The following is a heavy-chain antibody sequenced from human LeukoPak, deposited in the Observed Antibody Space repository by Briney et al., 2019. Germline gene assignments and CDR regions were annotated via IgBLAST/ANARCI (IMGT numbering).Heavy chain of an antibody. Sequence: GSLRLSCVASGFTFSSYSMNWVRQAPGKGLEWVSSISSSSSYIYYADSVKGRFTISRDNAKNSLYLQMNSLRAEDTAVYYCARLDILTGYYVDYWGQGTLVTVSS. D-gene: IGHD3-9*01. J-gene: IGHJ4*02. CDR1: GFTFSSYS. CDR3: ARLDILTGYYVDY. V-gene: IGHV3-21*01. CDR2: ISSSSSYI.